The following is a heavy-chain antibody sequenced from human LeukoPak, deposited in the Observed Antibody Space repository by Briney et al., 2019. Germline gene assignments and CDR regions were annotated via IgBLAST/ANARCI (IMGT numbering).Heavy chain of an antibody. CDR1: GYTFTSYD. J-gene: IGHJ5*02. D-gene: IGHD3-3*01. CDR3: ARPYYDFWSGYYAFDP. V-gene: IGHV1-8*01. Sequence: ASVKVSCKASGYTFTSYDINWVRQATGQGLEWMGWMNPNSGNTGYAQKFQGRVTMTRNTSISTAYMELSSLRSEDTAVYYCARPYYDFWSGYYAFDPWGQGTLVTVSS. CDR2: MNPNSGNT.